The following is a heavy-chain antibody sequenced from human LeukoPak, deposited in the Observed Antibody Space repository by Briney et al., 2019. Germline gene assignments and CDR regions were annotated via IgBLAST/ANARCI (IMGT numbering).Heavy chain of an antibody. D-gene: IGHD3-9*01. Sequence: PGGSLRLSCAASGFTFSSYSMNWVRQAPGKGLEWVSSISSSSSYIYYADSVKDRFTISRDNSKNTLYLQMNSLRAEDTAVYYCARETYYDILTGYFDYWGQGTLVTVSP. J-gene: IGHJ4*02. V-gene: IGHV3-21*01. CDR3: ARETYYDILTGYFDY. CDR2: ISSSSSYI. CDR1: GFTFSSYS.